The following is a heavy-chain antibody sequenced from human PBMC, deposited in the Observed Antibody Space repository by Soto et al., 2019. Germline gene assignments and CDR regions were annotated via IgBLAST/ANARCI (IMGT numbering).Heavy chain of an antibody. Sequence: GESVKISCKGSGYSFTSYWIDWVLQMPGKGLEWMGIIYPGDSDTRYSPSFQGQVTISADKSISTAYLQWSSLKASDTAMYYCARGSDRWFGELLPHYYYYGMDVWGQGTTVTVSS. CDR3: ARGSDRWFGELLPHYYYYGMDV. CDR1: GYSFTSYW. CDR2: IYPGDSDT. D-gene: IGHD3-10*01. V-gene: IGHV5-51*01. J-gene: IGHJ6*02.